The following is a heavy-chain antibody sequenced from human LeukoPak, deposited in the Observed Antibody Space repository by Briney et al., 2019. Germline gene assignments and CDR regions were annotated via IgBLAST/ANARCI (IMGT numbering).Heavy chain of an antibody. CDR1: GGSISSGDYY. Sequence: PSQTLSLTCTVSGGSISSGDYYWSWIRHPPGKGLEWTAYIYYSGSTYYNPSLKSRVTISVDTSKNQFSLKLSSVTAADTAAYYCARGLRYFDWLLSASWLDPWGQGTLVTVSS. CDR3: ARGLRYFDWLLSASWLDP. J-gene: IGHJ5*02. V-gene: IGHV4-30-4*01. CDR2: IYYSGST. D-gene: IGHD3-9*01.